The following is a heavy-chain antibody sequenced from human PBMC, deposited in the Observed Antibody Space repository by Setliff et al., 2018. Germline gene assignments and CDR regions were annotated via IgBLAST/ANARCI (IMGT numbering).Heavy chain of an antibody. V-gene: IGHV3-48*03. CDR3: ARDGVSYGMDV. Sequence: GGSLRLSCAASGFTFRSYEMTWVRQAPGKGLEWLSKISGSGITIFYADSVRGRFTISRDNAKNSLYLQMNSLRAEDTAVYYCARDGVSYGMDVWGQGTTVTVSS. CDR2: ISGSGITI. CDR1: GFTFRSYE. J-gene: IGHJ6*02.